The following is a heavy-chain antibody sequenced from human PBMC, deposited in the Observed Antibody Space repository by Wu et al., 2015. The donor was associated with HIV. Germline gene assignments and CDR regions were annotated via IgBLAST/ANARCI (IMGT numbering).Heavy chain of an antibody. CDR2: FSPVFAKP. J-gene: IGHJ4*02. CDR1: GYSFTGFY. V-gene: IGHV1-69*13. CDR3: ARGDSSGWYSFDS. D-gene: IGHD6-19*01. Sequence: QVQLVQSGAEVKKPGVSVKVSCKASGYSFTGFYIHWVRQAPGQGLEWMGRFSPVFAKPSYAQKFQGRVTITADELTRTTYVELSSLRSEDTAVYYCARGDSSGWYSFDSWGQGTLVIVSS.